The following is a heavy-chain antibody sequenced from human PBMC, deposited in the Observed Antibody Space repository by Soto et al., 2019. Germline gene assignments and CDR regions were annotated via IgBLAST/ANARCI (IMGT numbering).Heavy chain of an antibody. CDR1: GFSLSTSGVG. Sequence: QITLKESGPTLVKPTQTLTLTCTFSGFSLSTSGVGVGWIRQPPGKALEWLALIYWDDDKRYSPSLKSRLTTTKDTSKNQVVLTMTNMDPVDTATYYCAHIPMVRGVIHYYYYGMDVWGQGTTVTVSS. J-gene: IGHJ6*02. CDR3: AHIPMVRGVIHYYYYGMDV. D-gene: IGHD3-10*01. CDR2: IYWDDDK. V-gene: IGHV2-5*02.